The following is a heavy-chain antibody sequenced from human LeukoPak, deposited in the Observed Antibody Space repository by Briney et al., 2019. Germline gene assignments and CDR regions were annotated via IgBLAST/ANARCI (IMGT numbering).Heavy chain of an antibody. V-gene: IGHV3-30*18. D-gene: IGHD6-13*01. J-gene: IGHJ4*02. CDR3: AKAAHYSSTWYFDC. CDR2: ISYDGSNK. Sequence: GGSLRLSCAGSGFIFNNFAMSWVRQAPGKGLEWVAVISYDGSNKYYADSVKDRFTISRDNSKNTLYLQMSSLSSEDTALYYCAKAAHYSSTWYFDCWGQGTLVTVSS. CDR1: GFIFNNFA.